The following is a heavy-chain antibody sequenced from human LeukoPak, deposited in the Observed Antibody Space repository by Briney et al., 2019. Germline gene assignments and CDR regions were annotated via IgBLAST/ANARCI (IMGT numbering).Heavy chain of an antibody. CDR1: GFTFGDYA. V-gene: IGHV3-49*04. D-gene: IGHD3-10*01. CDR2: IRSKAYGGTT. J-gene: IGHJ4*02. Sequence: GGSLRLSCTASGFTFGDYAMSWVRQAPGKGLEWVGFIRSKAYGGTTEYAASVKGRFTISRDDSKSIAYLQMNSLKTKDTAVYYCTRDSGSGAFDYWGQGTLVTVSS. CDR3: TRDSGSGAFDY.